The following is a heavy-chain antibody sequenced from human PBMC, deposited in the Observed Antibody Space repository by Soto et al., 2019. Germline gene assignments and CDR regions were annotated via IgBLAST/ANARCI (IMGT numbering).Heavy chain of an antibody. J-gene: IGHJ5*02. Sequence: QEQLQESGPGLVKPSETLSLTCTVSGGSISGYSWTWIRQPPGKGLEWIGYVFYNGSTSYSPSLKSRVTISEDTAKSQFSLMLSSVTAADTAVYYCARLRGYCVGGNCNEWQFDPWGQGILVTVSS. D-gene: IGHD2-15*01. CDR3: ARLRGYCVGGNCNEWQFDP. CDR1: GGSISGYS. CDR2: VFYNGST. V-gene: IGHV4-59*08.